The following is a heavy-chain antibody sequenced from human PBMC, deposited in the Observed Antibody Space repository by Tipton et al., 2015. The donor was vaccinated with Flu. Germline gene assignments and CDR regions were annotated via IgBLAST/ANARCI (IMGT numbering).Heavy chain of an antibody. CDR3: ARGLTYFDFWNGYYFDY. CDR1: GFTFSGYA. V-gene: IGHV3-72*01. D-gene: IGHD3-3*01. CDR2: VRNKANTYTT. Sequence: QLVQSGGGVVQPGGSLRLSCAASGFTFSGYAMYWVRQAPGKGLEWVGRVRNKANTYTTEYAPSVTGRFTISRDDSEDSLFLQMNSLKIDDTAVYYCARGLTYFDFWNGYYFDYWGQGALVTVSS. J-gene: IGHJ4*02.